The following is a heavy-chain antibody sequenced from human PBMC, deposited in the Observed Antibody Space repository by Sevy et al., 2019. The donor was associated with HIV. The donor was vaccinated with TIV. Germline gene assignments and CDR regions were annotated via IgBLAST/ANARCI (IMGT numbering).Heavy chain of an antibody. V-gene: IGHV3-7*01. J-gene: IGHJ4*02. D-gene: IGHD3-16*01. CDR1: GFTFSDYW. CDR3: ARLKLHYDPYYFDL. Sequence: GGSLRLSCAASGFTFSDYWMSWVRQAPEKGLEWVANIKQDGSKKYYVDSVKGRFIMSRENAKNSLYLEMNSLRAEDTAVYYCARLKLHYDPYYFDLWGQGTLVTVSS. CDR2: IKQDGSKK.